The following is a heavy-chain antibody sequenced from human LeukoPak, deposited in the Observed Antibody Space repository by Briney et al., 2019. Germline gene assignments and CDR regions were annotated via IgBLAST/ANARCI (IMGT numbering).Heavy chain of an antibody. J-gene: IGHJ4*02. D-gene: IGHD5-24*01. CDR1: GFRFSDYS. CDR2: IGISSGNT. Sequence: GGSLRLSCAASGFRFSDYSMNWVRQAPGKGLEWISYIGISSGNTNYADSVKGRFTISGDKAKNSPYLQMNSLRVEDTAVYYCARDYKYAFDNWGQGTLVTVPS. CDR3: ARDYKYAFDN. V-gene: IGHV3-48*01.